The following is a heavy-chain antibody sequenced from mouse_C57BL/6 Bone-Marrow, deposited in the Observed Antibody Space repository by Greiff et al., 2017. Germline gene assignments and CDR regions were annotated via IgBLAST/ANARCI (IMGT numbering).Heavy chain of an antibody. CDR1: GFTFSSYA. D-gene: IGHD1-1*02. CDR3: TRGAHQGHYWDFDV. CDR2: ISSGGDYI. Sequence: EVHLVESGEGLVKPGGSLKLSCAASGFTFSSYAMSWVRQTPEKRLGWVAYISSGGDYIYYADTVKGRFTISRDNARNTLYLQMSSLKSEDTAMYYCTRGAHQGHYWDFDVWGTGTTVTVSS. J-gene: IGHJ1*03. V-gene: IGHV5-9-1*02.